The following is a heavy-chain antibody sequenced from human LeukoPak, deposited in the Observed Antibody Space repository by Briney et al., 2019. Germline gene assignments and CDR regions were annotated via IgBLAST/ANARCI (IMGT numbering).Heavy chain of an antibody. CDR2: ISGDGSAT. V-gene: IGHV3-74*01. Sequence: GGSMTLSCAASRFTFSSYWMHWVRHAHRKGLGWDSPISGDGSATRYADSLKGRFTIYRDNAKNTLFLQMSSLRAEDTAVYYCARDNNWNYPDYWGQGTLVTVSS. D-gene: IGHD1-7*01. CDR3: ARDNNWNYPDY. J-gene: IGHJ4*02. CDR1: RFTFSSYW.